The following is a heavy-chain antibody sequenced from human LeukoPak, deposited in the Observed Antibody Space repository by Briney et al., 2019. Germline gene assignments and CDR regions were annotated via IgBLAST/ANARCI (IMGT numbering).Heavy chain of an antibody. CDR1: GGSVSSGSYY. V-gene: IGHV4-61*01. D-gene: IGHD1-26*01. CDR2: IYTSGST. Sequence: SETLSLTCTVSGGSVSSGSYYWSWIRQPPGKGLEWIGRIYTSGSTNYNPSLKSRVTMSVDTSKNQFSLKLSSVTAADTAVYYCARDGRLSYYFGMDVWGQGTTVTVSS. J-gene: IGHJ6*02. CDR3: ARDGRLSYYFGMDV.